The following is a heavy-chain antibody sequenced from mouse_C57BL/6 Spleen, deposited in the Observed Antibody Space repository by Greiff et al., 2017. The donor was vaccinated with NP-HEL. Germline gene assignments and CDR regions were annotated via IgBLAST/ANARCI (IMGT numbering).Heavy chain of an antibody. CDR1: GYTFTSYW. Sequence: QVQLQQPGTELVKPGASVKLSCKASGYTFTSYWMHWVKQRPGQGLEWIGNINPSNGGTNYNEKFKSKATLTVDKSSSTAYMQLSSLTSEDSAVDYCARSLGSLDYFDYWGKGTTLTVSS. D-gene: IGHD4-1*01. J-gene: IGHJ2*01. CDR2: INPSNGGT. V-gene: IGHV1-53*01. CDR3: ARSLGSLDYFDY.